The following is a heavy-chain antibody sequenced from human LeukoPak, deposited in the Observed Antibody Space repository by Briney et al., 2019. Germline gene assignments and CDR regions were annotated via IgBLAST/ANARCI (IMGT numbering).Heavy chain of an antibody. CDR3: ARKSIAAAGTVIGHFDY. CDR1: DDSITIYY. J-gene: IGHJ4*02. CDR2: IYHSGST. V-gene: IGHV4-38-2*02. D-gene: IGHD6-13*01. Sequence: SETLSLTCTVSDDSITIYYWSWIRQPPGKGLEWIGSIYHSGSTYYNPSLKSRVTISVDTSKNQFSLKLSSVTAADTAVYYCARKSIAAAGTVIGHFDYWGQGTLVTVSS.